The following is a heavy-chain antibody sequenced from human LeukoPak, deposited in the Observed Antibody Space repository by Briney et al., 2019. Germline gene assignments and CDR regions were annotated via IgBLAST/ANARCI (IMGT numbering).Heavy chain of an antibody. CDR3: ARGQFDYFDY. D-gene: IGHD3-10*01. Sequence: AASVKVSCKASSYTFTRYGISWVRQAPGQGLEWMGWISGYNGNTNYAQKFQGRVSMTADTSTSTAYMELRSLRSDDTAVYYCARGQFDYFDYWGQGTLVTVSS. V-gene: IGHV1-18*01. CDR2: ISGYNGNT. CDR1: SYTFTRYG. J-gene: IGHJ4*02.